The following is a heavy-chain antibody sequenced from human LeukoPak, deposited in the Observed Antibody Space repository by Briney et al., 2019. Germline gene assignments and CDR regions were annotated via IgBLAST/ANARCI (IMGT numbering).Heavy chain of an antibody. V-gene: IGHV3-30-3*01. D-gene: IGHD3-10*01. CDR2: ISYDGSNK. Sequence: GGSLRLSCAASGFTFSSYAMHRVRQAPGKGLEWVAVISYDGSNKYYADSVKGRFTISRDNSKNTLYLQMNSLRAEDTAVYYCARGRGSYYFDYWGQGTLVTVSS. J-gene: IGHJ4*02. CDR1: GFTFSSYA. CDR3: ARGRGSYYFDY.